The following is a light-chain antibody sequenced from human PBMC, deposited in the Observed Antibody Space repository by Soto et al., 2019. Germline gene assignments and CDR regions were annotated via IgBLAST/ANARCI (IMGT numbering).Light chain of an antibody. Sequence: QSALTQPPSVFGAPGQRVTISCTGSSSNIGAGYDVHWYQQLPGTAPKLLIYGNSNRPSGVPDRFSGSKSGTSASLAITGLQAEDEADYYCQSYDSSLSGWKVFGGGTKLTVL. J-gene: IGLJ2*01. CDR3: QSYDSSLSGWKV. CDR1: SSNIGAGYD. CDR2: GNS. V-gene: IGLV1-40*01.